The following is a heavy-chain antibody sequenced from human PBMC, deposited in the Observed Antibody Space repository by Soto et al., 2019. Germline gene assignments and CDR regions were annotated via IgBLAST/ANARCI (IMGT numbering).Heavy chain of an antibody. V-gene: IGHV3-48*04. CDR3: ARDLSWGSNWYYYLDV. CDR1: GFILSDCA. D-gene: IGHD1-1*01. J-gene: IGHJ6*03. Sequence: EVQLVESGGGLVQPGGSLRLSCATSGFILSDCAMNWVRQAPGKGLEWVSYISSSSSFIDYADSVKDRFTVSRDNARNSLYLQLTSLRAEDTAVYYCARDLSWGSNWYYYLDVWGKGTTVNVSS. CDR2: ISSSSSFI.